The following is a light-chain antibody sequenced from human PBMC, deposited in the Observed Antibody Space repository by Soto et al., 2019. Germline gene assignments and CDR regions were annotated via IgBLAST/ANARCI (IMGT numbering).Light chain of an antibody. CDR3: RQYGSSPGT. Sequence: DIVLTQSPGTLSLSPGERATLSCRASQNVNNNYLAWYQQKPGQAPRLLIRGASSRASGLPDRFSGSGSGTAFTLTISRLEPEDFAVYYCRQYGSSPGTFGQGTKLEIK. CDR1: QNVNNNY. V-gene: IGKV3-20*01. J-gene: IGKJ2*01. CDR2: GAS.